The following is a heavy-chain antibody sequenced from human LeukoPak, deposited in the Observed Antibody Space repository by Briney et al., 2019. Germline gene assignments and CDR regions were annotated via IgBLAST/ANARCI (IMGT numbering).Heavy chain of an antibody. J-gene: IGHJ6*03. CDR1: GYTFITYG. Sequence: ASVKVSCKASGYTFITYGISWVRQAPGQGLEWMGWISAHNGNTNYAQNFQGRVTMTTDTSTSTAYMELRSLRSDDTAVYYCARDPTARNYYYYYMDVWGKGTTVTVSS. CDR2: ISAHNGNT. V-gene: IGHV1-18*01. D-gene: IGHD6-6*01. CDR3: ARDPTARNYYYYYMDV.